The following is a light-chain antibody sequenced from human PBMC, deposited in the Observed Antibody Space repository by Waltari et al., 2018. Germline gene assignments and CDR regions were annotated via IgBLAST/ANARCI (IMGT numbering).Light chain of an antibody. CDR3: HQSYSSPWT. J-gene: IGKJ1*01. CDR2: AAN. CDR1: HNIDFY. V-gene: IGKV1-39*01. Sequence: DIQMTQSPSSLSASVGDRVTITCRASHNIDFYLNWYQQKSGRAPDLLIYAANKLQGGVPSRFSGSGSGTEFTLTISSLQVEDFATYYCHQSYSSPWTFGQGTRVEIK.